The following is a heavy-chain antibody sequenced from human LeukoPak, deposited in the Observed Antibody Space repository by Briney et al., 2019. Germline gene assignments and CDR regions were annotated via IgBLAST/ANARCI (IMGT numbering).Heavy chain of an antibody. CDR2: ISGSGGST. CDR3: AKGGPPYGDYVYFDY. D-gene: IGHD4-17*01. J-gene: IGHJ4*02. Sequence: GGSLRLSCSASGFTFSNYAMSWVRQAPGKGLEWVSGISGSGGSTYNADSVKGRFTISRDNSKSTLYLQMNSLRAEDTALYYCAKGGPPYGDYVYFDYWGQGTLVTVSS. CDR1: GFTFSNYA. V-gene: IGHV3-23*01.